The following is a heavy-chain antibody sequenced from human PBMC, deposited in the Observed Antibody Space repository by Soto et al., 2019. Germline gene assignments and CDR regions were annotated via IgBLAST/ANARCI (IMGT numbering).Heavy chain of an antibody. D-gene: IGHD6-13*01. V-gene: IGHV5-10-1*01. CDR2: IDPSDSYT. CDR1: GYSFTSYW. J-gene: IGHJ5*02. Sequence: GESLKISCKGSGYSFTSYWISWVRQMPGKGLEWMGRIDPSDSYTNYSPSFQGHVTISADKSISTAYLQWSSLKASDTAMYYCARDGLNIAEAGTRWFDPWGQGTLVTVSS. CDR3: ARDGLNIAEAGTRWFDP.